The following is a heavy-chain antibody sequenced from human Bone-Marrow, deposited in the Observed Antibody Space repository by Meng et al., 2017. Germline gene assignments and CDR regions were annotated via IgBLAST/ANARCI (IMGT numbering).Heavy chain of an antibody. CDR3: ARGRSYSSGGGMDV. CDR2: INSDGSST. J-gene: IGHJ6*02. D-gene: IGHD6-19*01. V-gene: IGHV3-74*01. Sequence: GGSLRLSCAASGFTFSSYWMHWVRQSPGKGLVWVSRINSDGSSTSYADSVMGRFTISRDNAKDTLYLQMNSLSDEDTAVYYCARGRSYSSGGGMDVWGQGTKVTVSS. CDR1: GFTFSSYW.